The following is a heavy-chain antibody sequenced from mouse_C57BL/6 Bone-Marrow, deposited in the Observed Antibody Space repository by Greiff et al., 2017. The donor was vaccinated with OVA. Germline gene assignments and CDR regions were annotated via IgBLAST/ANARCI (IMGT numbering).Heavy chain of an antibody. D-gene: IGHD3-3*01. CDR3: TVGCPFAY. V-gene: IGHV6-3*01. CDR2: IRLKSDNYAT. J-gene: IGHJ3*01. Sequence: EVKLVESGGGLVQPGGSMKLSCVASGFTFSNYWMNWVRQSPEKGLEWVAQIRLKSDNYATHYAESVKGRFTISRDDSKSSVYLQMNNLRAEDTGIYYCTVGCPFAYWGQGTLVTVSA. CDR1: GFTFSNYW.